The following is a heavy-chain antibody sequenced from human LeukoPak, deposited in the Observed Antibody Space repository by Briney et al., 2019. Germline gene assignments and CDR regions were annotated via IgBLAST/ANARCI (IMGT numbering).Heavy chain of an antibody. V-gene: IGHV1-2*02. CDR2: TNPNSGGT. J-gene: IGHJ3*02. D-gene: IGHD7-27*01. Sequence: ASVKVSCKASGYTFTGYYMHWVRQAPGQGLEWMGWTNPNSGGTNYAQKFQGGVTMTRDTSISTAYMELSRLRSDDTAVYYCARVTGDRRGHAFDIWGQGTMVTVSS. CDR1: GYTFTGYY. CDR3: ARVTGDRRGHAFDI.